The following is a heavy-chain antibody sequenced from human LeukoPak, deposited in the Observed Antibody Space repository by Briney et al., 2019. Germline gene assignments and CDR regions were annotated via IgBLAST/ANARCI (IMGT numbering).Heavy chain of an antibody. CDR3: ARALTRYSTAWYGY. D-gene: IGHD6-19*01. CDR2: IYYSGDT. V-gene: IGHV4-39*07. Sequence: SETLSLTCTVSGASISSGNYYWGWIRQPPGKGLEWLGSIYYSGDTYNNPPLKSRVTISVDTAKSQFSLRLTSMTAADTAVYYCARALTRYSTAWYGYWGQGTLVTVSS. J-gene: IGHJ4*02. CDR1: GASISSGNYY.